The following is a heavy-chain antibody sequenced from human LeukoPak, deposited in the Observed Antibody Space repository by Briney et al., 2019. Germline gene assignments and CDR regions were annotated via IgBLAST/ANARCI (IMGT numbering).Heavy chain of an antibody. CDR3: VRDVQGDPIFFYYRDV. V-gene: IGHV4-39*07. D-gene: IGHD2-15*01. J-gene: IGHJ6*03. CDR2: IYYSEST. CDR1: ARSVSSRTYF. Sequence: PSPTLSLARSLSARSVSSRTYFWGWIRQTPGKGREWFGNIYYSESTYYNPPRKSRVPKPEDTSKDQFSLKLRFVTAADTAVDYCVRDVQGDPIFFYYRDVWGKGTTVTVSS.